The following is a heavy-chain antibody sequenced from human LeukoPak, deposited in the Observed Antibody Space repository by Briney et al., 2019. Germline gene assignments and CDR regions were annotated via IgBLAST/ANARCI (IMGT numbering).Heavy chain of an antibody. D-gene: IGHD3-10*01. J-gene: IGHJ4*02. CDR2: IIGTSSYT. CDR1: GFTFSNYV. V-gene: IGHV3-23*01. CDR3: AKGSNFYASGSHFDV. Sequence: GGSLRLSCVASGFTFSNYVMYWVRQVPGKGLEGVLGIIGTSSYTYSADFMKGRFTISRDNSMNTLWLQMNSLRVEDTAVYYCAKGSNFYASGSHFDVWGQGTLVTVSS.